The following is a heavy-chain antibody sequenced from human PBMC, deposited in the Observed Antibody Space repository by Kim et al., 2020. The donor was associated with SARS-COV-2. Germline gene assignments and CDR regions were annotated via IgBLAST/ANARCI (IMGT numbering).Heavy chain of an antibody. J-gene: IGHJ6*02. Sequence: SETLSLTCTVSGGSISSSSYYWGWIRQPPGKGLEWIGSIYYSGSTYYNPSLKSRVTISVDTSKNQFSLKLSSVTAADTAVYYCLVRSYYYYGMDVWGQGTTVTVSS. CDR2: IYYSGST. D-gene: IGHD6-13*01. V-gene: IGHV4-39*01. CDR3: LVRSYYYYGMDV. CDR1: GGSISSSSYY.